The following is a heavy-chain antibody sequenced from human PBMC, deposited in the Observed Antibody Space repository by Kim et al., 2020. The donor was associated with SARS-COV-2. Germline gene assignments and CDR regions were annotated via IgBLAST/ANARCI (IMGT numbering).Heavy chain of an antibody. D-gene: IGHD3-10*01. CDR2: ISYDGSNK. CDR3: AKDRGKRRGVNSYSYSMDV. Sequence: GGSLRLSCAASGFTFSSYGMHWVRQAPGKGLEWVAVISYDGSNKYYADSVKGRFTISRDNSKNTLYLQMNSLRAEDTAVYYCAKDRGKRRGVNSYSYSMDVWGEGTTGTPSS. CDR1: GFTFSSYG. J-gene: IGHJ6*04. V-gene: IGHV3-30*18.